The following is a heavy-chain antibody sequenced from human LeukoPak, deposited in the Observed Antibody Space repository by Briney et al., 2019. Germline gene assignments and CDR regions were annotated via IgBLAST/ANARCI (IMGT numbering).Heavy chain of an antibody. CDR2: SYSGGTS. CDR1: GFTVSTDH. Sequence: GGSLRLSCAASGFTVSTDHMSWVRQAPGKGLEWVAVSYSGGTSQYAESVKGRSTISRDNSKNTLDLQMNSLRVEDTALYYCARVWELSFDYWGQGTLVTVSS. J-gene: IGHJ4*02. D-gene: IGHD1-26*01. CDR3: ARVWELSFDY. V-gene: IGHV3-53*01.